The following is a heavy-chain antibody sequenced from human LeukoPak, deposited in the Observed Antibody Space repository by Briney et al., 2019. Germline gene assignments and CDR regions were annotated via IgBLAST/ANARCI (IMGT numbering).Heavy chain of an antibody. V-gene: IGHV3-30*18. CDR1: GFTFSSYG. CDR2: ISYDGSNK. D-gene: IGHD3-3*01. J-gene: IGHJ4*02. Sequence: GGSLRLSCAASGFTFSSYGMHWVRQAPGKGLEWVAVISYDGSNKYYADSVKGRFTISRDNSKNTLYLQMNSLRAEDTAVYYCAKAHWSGYYGERGWGQGTLVIVSS. CDR3: AKAHWSGYYGERG.